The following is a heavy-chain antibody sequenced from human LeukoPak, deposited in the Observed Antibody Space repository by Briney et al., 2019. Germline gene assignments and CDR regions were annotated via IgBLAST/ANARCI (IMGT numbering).Heavy chain of an antibody. CDR2: ISYDGSNK. CDR1: GFTFSSYA. CDR3: ARASYCGGDCYPKFYYYYGMDV. D-gene: IGHD2-21*02. V-gene: IGHV3-30*04. Sequence: GGSLRLSCAASGFTFSSYAMRWVRQAPGKGLEWVAVISYDGSNKYYADSVKGRFTISRDNSKNTLYLQMNGLRAEGTAVYYCARASYCGGDCYPKFYYYYGMDVWGQGTTVTVSS. J-gene: IGHJ6*02.